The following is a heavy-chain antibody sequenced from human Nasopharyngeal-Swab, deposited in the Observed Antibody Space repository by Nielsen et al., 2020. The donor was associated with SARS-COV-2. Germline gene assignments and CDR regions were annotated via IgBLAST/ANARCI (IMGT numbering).Heavy chain of an antibody. Sequence: GESLKISCAATGLSFSGYWMTLVRQAPGQGLEGVANIKNDGSEKYYGDSVKGRFTISRDNAKNSLFLQMSTLRAEDTAVYYCAKITADYDFWSHQYYYYMDVWGKGTTVTVSS. CDR3: AKITADYDFWSHQYYYYMDV. D-gene: IGHD3-3*01. J-gene: IGHJ6*03. CDR2: IKNDGSEK. CDR1: GLSFSGYW. V-gene: IGHV3-7*03.